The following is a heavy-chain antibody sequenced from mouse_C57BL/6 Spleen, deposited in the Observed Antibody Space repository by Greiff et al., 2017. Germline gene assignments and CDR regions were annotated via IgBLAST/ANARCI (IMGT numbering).Heavy chain of an antibody. CDR2: ISYDGSN. CDR3: ARGDDGYSFAY. J-gene: IGHJ3*01. CDR1: GYSITSGYY. D-gene: IGHD2-3*01. Sequence: EVQLVESGPGLVKPSQSLSLTCSVTGYSITSGYYWNWIRQFPGNKLEWMGYISYDGSNNYNPSLKNRISITRDTSKNQFFLKLNSVTTEDTATYYCARGDDGYSFAYWGQGTLVTVSA. V-gene: IGHV3-6*01.